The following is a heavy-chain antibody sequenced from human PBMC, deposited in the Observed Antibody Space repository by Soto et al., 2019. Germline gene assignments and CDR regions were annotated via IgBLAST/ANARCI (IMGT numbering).Heavy chain of an antibody. D-gene: IGHD4-17*01. CDR3: ARVIAPTTVTTSNWLDP. J-gene: IGHJ5*02. Sequence: ASVKVSCKASGYTFTTYYMHWVRQAPGQGLEWMGIINPSGGSTNYAQRFQGRVTMTSDTSTSTVYMELSNLRTDDTAVYYCARVIAPTTVTTSNWLDPWGQGTLVTVSS. V-gene: IGHV1-46*01. CDR1: GYTFTTYY. CDR2: INPSGGST.